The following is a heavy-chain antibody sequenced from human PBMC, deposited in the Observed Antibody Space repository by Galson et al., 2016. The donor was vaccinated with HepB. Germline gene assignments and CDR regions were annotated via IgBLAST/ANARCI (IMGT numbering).Heavy chain of an antibody. CDR2: ISWDGSST. J-gene: IGHJ4*02. V-gene: IGHV3-43*01. D-gene: IGHD3-16*01. Sequence: SLRLSCAASGFIFGDYTMHWVRQPPGKALEWVSLISWDGSSTSYAGSVKGRFTISRDNGKDSLYLQMNSLRSEDTALYYCAVGGTYPSDYWGQGTLVTVSS. CDR1: GFIFGDYT. CDR3: AVGGTYPSDY.